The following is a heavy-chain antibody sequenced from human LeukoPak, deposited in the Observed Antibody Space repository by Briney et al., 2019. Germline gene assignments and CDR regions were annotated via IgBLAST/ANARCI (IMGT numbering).Heavy chain of an antibody. CDR2: IYWNDDK. D-gene: IGHD6-13*01. CDR3: AHRQAPYSSSVGWFDP. V-gene: IGHV2-5*01. CDR1: GFSLSTSGVG. Sequence: SGPTLVNPTQTLTLTCTFSGFSLSTSGVGVGWIRQPPGKAPEWLALIYWNDDKRYSPSLKSRLTITKDTSKNQVVLTMTNMDPVDTATYYCAHRQAPYSSSVGWFDPWGQGTLVTVSS. J-gene: IGHJ5*02.